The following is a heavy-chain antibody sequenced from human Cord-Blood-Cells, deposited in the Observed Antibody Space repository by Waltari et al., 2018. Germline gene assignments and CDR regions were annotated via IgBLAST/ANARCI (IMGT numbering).Heavy chain of an antibody. CDR3: VTTARGPYYYGSGSSYGMDV. CDR2: IYPGDSDT. Sequence: EVQLVQSGAEVKKPGESLKISCKGSGYSFTSYWIGWVRQMPGKGLEWMGIIYPGDSDTSYSPSFQGQVTISADKSISTAYLQWSSLKASDTAMYYCVTTARGPYYYGSGSSYGMDVWGQGTTVTVSS. V-gene: IGHV5-51*03. CDR1: GYSFTSYW. J-gene: IGHJ6*02. D-gene: IGHD3-10*01.